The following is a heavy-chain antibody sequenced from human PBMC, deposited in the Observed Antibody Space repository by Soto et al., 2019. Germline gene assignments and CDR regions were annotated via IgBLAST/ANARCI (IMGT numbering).Heavy chain of an antibody. Sequence: GGALRLSCAAPGFSFSSHSMSWVRPGPGKGLEWVSSISTSGRNTYYADSVKGRFTVSRDNAKNSLYLQMNSLRAEDAAVYFCAGRSCSNGVCPFDYWGRGTLVTVSS. CDR3: AGRSCSNGVCPFDY. D-gene: IGHD2-8*01. CDR2: ISTSGRNT. J-gene: IGHJ4*02. CDR1: GFSFSSHS. V-gene: IGHV3-21*01.